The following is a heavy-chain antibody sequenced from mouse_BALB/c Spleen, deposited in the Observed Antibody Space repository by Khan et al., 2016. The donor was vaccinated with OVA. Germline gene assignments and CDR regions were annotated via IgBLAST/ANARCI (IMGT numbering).Heavy chain of an antibody. D-gene: IGHD1-3*01. J-gene: IGHJ3*01. Sequence: EVKLVESGTVLARPGASVKMSCKASGYSFTSYLIHWVKQRPGQGLEWIGDIYPGNGDTTYNQRFKDKAKLTAGTSANTAYMELSSLTYEDSAVYYCARGGYSSFAYWGQGTLVTVSA. V-gene: IGHV1-5*01. CDR3: ARGGYSSFAY. CDR1: GYSFTSYL. CDR2: IYPGNGDT.